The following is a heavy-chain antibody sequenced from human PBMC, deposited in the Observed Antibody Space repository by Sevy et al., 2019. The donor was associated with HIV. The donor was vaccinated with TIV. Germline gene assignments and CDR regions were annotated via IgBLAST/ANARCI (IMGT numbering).Heavy chain of an antibody. V-gene: IGHV4-31*03. CDR1: GGSISSGGYY. D-gene: IGHD3-10*01. CDR3: ARTTSSPFGMVRGVAFDY. J-gene: IGHJ4*02. CDR2: IYYSGST. Sequence: SETLSLTCTVSGGSISSGGYYWSWIRQHPGKGLEWIGNIYYSGSTYYNSSLKSRVTISVDTSKNQFPLKLSFVTAADTAVYYCARTTSSPFGMVRGVAFDYWGQGTLVTVSS.